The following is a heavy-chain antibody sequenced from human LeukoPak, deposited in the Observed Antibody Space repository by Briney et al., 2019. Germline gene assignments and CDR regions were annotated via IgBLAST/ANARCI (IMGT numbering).Heavy chain of an antibody. CDR1: GGSISSGG. V-gene: IGHV6-1*01. J-gene: IGHJ4*02. CDR2: TYYRSKWYN. CDR3: ARDDRVGATMFDY. Sequence: SQTLSLTCTVSGGSISSGGYYWSWIRQPPGKGLEWLGRTYYRSKWYNDYAVSVKSRITINPDTSKNQFSLQLNSVTPEDTAVYYCARDDRVGATMFDYWGQGTLVTVSS. D-gene: IGHD1-26*01.